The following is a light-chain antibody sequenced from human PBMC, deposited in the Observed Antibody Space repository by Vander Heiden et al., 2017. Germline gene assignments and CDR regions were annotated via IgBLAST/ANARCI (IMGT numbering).Light chain of an antibody. CDR1: QSISSY. V-gene: IGKV1-39*01. CDR3: QQSDSTPWT. CDR2: AAS. Sequence: DIQMTQSPSSLSASVGDRVTITCRASQSISSYLNWYQQKPGKAPKLLIYAASSLQSGVPSRFSGSGSGTDFTLTISSLQPEDFATYYCQQSDSTPWTSGQGTKVEIK. J-gene: IGKJ1*01.